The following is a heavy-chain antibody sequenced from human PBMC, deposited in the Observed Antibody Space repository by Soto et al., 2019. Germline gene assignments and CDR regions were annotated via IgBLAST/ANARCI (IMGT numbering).Heavy chain of an antibody. D-gene: IGHD3-10*01. CDR2: IYWDDDK. CDR1: GFSLSTTGVG. J-gene: IGHJ5*02. Sequence: QITLKESGPTLVIPTQTLTLTCTFSGFSLSTTGVGVGWIRQPPGKALEWLALIYWDDDKRYSPSLKSRLTITKDTSKTEVILPQTNMDPVDTSTYYRPQRLAVYGLGPERPNHFDTWGQGTLVTVSS. CDR3: PQRLAVYGLGPERPNHFDT. V-gene: IGHV2-5*02.